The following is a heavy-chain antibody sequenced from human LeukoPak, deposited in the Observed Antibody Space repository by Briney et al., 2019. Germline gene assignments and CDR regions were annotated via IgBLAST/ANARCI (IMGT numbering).Heavy chain of an antibody. Sequence: GGSLRLSCAASGFTFSTYWMHWVRQAPGKGLVWVSRINSDGSTTNYADSVKGRFTISRDNAKNSLYLQMNSLRAEDTAVYYCARDSSVAGNYFDYWGQGTLVTVSS. CDR3: ARDSSVAGNYFDY. J-gene: IGHJ4*02. V-gene: IGHV3-74*01. CDR1: GFTFSTYW. D-gene: IGHD6-19*01. CDR2: INSDGSTT.